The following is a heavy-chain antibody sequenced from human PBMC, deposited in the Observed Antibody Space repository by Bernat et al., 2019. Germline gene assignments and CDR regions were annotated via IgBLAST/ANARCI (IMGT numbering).Heavy chain of an antibody. J-gene: IGHJ6*04. CDR2: ISSSSSTI. V-gene: IGHV3-48*01. CDR1: GFAFSTSD. D-gene: IGHD4-4*01. Sequence: EVQLVESGGGLVQPGGSLRLSCVASGFAFSTSDMHWVRQAPGKRLAWVSFISSSSSTIHYTDSVKGRFTISRDNSKNTLYLQMNSLRAEDTAVYYCARETTVTGMDVWGKGTTVTVSS. CDR3: ARETTVTGMDV.